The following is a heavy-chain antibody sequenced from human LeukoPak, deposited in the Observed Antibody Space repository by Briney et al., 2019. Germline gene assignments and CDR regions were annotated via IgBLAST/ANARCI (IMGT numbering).Heavy chain of an antibody. CDR1: GFTFDDYA. CDR2: ISWNSGDI. D-gene: IGHD5-18*01. V-gene: IGHV3-9*01. CDR3: AKDIKQLGFSRAFDI. Sequence: PGGSLRLSCAASGFTFDDYAMHWVRQAPGKGLEWVSGISWNSGDIDYADSVKGRFTISRDNAKSSLYLQMNSLRAEDTALYYCAKDIKQLGFSRAFDIWGQGTMVTVSS. J-gene: IGHJ3*02.